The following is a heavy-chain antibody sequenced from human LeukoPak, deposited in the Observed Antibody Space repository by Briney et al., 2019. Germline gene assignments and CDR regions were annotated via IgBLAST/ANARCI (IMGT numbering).Heavy chain of an antibody. J-gene: IGHJ4*02. CDR2: IKQDGSEK. Sequence: GGSLRLSCAASGFTFSSYWMSWVRQAPGKGLEWVANIKQDGSEKYYVDSVKGRFTISRDNAKNSLYLQMNSLRAEDTAVYYCARNGGYDYVWGSYRYGGYFDYWGQGTLVTVSS. CDR1: GFTFSSYW. V-gene: IGHV3-7*03. CDR3: ARNGGYDYVWGSYRYGGYFDY. D-gene: IGHD3-16*02.